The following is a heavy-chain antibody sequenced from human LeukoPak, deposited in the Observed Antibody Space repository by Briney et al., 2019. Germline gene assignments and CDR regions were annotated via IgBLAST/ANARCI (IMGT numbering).Heavy chain of an antibody. Sequence: ASVKVSCKASGYTFTSYGISWVRQAPGQGLEWMGWISAYNGNTNYAQKLQGRVTMTTDTSTSTAYMELRSLRSDDTAVYYCARDPPYYDSSGYYYYGMDVWGQGTTVTVSS. J-gene: IGHJ6*02. CDR1: GYTFTSYG. CDR2: ISAYNGNT. D-gene: IGHD3-22*01. CDR3: ARDPPYYDSSGYYYYGMDV. V-gene: IGHV1-18*01.